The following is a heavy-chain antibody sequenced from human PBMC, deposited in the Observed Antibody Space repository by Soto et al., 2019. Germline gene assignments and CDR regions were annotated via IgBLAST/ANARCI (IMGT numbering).Heavy chain of an antibody. V-gene: IGHV1-8*01. D-gene: IGHD3-16*01. Sequence: PSVKVSCKASGYTFTSDDINWVRQATGQGLEWMGWMNPNSGNTGYAQKFQGRVTMTRNTSISTAYMELSSLRSEDTAVYYCASLGRNLRGQGMDVWGQGTTVTVSS. CDR3: ASLGRNLRGQGMDV. J-gene: IGHJ6*02. CDR2: MNPNSGNT. CDR1: GYTFTSDD.